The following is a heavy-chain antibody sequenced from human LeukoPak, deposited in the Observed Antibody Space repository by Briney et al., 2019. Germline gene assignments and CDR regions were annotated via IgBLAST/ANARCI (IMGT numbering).Heavy chain of an antibody. CDR3: ARDLGPRASDI. D-gene: IGHD3-16*01. Sequence: ASVKVSCKASGYRFTGYNIDWVRQAPGQRPEWMGRINAENGDTMYSQKFQGRLTITTDTFASTSYMELSSLRSEDTAVYYCARDLGPRASDIWGQGTMVTVSS. CDR2: INAENGDT. CDR1: GYRFTGYN. J-gene: IGHJ3*02. V-gene: IGHV1-3*01.